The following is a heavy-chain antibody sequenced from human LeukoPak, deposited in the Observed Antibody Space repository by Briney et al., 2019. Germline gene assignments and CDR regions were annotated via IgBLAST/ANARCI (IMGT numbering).Heavy chain of an antibody. Sequence: SETLSLTCTVSGGSISSSSYYWGWIRQPPGKGLEWIGCIYYSGSTYYNPSLKSRVTISVDTSKNQFSLSLSSVTAADTAVYYCASAHSRYCSSTSCYRTHAFDIWGQGTMVTVSS. V-gene: IGHV4-39*01. J-gene: IGHJ3*02. CDR2: IYYSGST. CDR1: GGSISSSSYY. CDR3: ASAHSRYCSSTSCYRTHAFDI. D-gene: IGHD2-2*01.